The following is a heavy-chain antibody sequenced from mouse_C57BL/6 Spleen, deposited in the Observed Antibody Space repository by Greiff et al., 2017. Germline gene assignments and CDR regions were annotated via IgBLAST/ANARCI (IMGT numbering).Heavy chain of an antibody. V-gene: IGHV5-9-1*02. CDR1: GFTFSSYA. Sequence: EVKLMESGEGLVKPGGSLKLSCAASGFTFSSYAMSWVRQTPEKRLEWVAYISSGGDYIYYADTVKGRFTISRDNARNTLYLQMSSLKSEDTAMYYCTRKTTVVSATDYYAMDYWGQGTSVTVSS. CDR2: ISSGGDYI. D-gene: IGHD1-1*01. J-gene: IGHJ4*01. CDR3: TRKTTVVSATDYYAMDY.